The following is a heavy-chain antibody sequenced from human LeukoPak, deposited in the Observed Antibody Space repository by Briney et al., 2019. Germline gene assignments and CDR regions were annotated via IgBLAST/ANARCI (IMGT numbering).Heavy chain of an antibody. Sequence: GGSLRLSCAASGFTFSAYEMNWVRQAPGKGLEWVSYISSSSSTIYYADSVKGRFTISRDNAKNSLYLQMNSLRAEDTAVYYCARGGSGWPFDYWGQGTLVTVSS. CDR1: GFTFSAYE. D-gene: IGHD6-19*01. V-gene: IGHV3-48*01. J-gene: IGHJ4*02. CDR3: ARGGSGWPFDY. CDR2: ISSSSSTI.